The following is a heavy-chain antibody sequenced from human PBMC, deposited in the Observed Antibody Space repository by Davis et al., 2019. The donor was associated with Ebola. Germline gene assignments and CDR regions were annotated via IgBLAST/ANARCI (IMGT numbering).Heavy chain of an antibody. Sequence: ASVPVSCKASRYTLTNYVITWVRQAPGQGLEWMGWINPHNGNTNHAQNVQGRVIMTSDTATTTAYMEVGSLRSDDTAVYYCARAQFPTTSDHWGQGTLVTVSS. V-gene: IGHV1-18*04. CDR2: INPHNGNT. J-gene: IGHJ4*02. CDR3: ARAQFPTTSDH. CDR1: RYTLTNYV. D-gene: IGHD1-1*01.